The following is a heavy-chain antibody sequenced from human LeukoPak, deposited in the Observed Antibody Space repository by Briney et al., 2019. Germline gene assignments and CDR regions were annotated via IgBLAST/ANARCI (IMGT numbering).Heavy chain of an antibody. CDR2: IYPSGST. Sequence: SETLSLTCAVSGGSISSGAYSWSWIRQPPGKGLEWIGNIYPSGSTYYNPSLKSRVTISVDRSKKQFSLKLTSVTAADTAVYYCASKIDAFDIWGQGTMVIVSS. J-gene: IGHJ3*02. CDR3: ASKIDAFDI. V-gene: IGHV4-30-2*01. CDR1: GGSISSGAYS.